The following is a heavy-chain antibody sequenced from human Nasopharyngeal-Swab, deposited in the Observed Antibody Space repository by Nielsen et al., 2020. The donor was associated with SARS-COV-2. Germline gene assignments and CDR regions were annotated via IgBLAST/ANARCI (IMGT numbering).Heavy chain of an antibody. CDR2: IYWNDDK. V-gene: IGHV2-5*01. CDR3: AHRTYYYDSSGYYYVWDFDY. D-gene: IGHD3-22*01. Sequence: RQAPGKALEWLALIYWNDDKRYSPSLKSRLTITKDTSKNQVVLTMTNMDPVDTATYYCAHRTYYYDSSGYYYVWDFDYWGQGTLVTVLL. J-gene: IGHJ4*02.